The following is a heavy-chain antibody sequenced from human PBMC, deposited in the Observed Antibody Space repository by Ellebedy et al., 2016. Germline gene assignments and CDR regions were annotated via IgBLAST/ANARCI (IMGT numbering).Heavy chain of an antibody. V-gene: IGHV3-23*01. CDR2: ISGTATGAYT. CDR1: GFTFSSYS. J-gene: IGHJ4*02. D-gene: IGHD6-13*01. Sequence: GGSLRLSXAASGFTFSSYSMNWVRQAPGKGLEWVSVISGTATGAYTYYADSVKGRFTLSRDDSKNTLYLEMSSLRPEDTAVYYCVKSPTARIAAGVYYFDYWGQGTLVTVSS. CDR3: VKSPTARIAAGVYYFDY.